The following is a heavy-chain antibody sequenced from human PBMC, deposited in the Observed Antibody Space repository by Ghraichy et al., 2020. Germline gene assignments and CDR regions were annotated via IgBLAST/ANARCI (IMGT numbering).Heavy chain of an antibody. CDR1: GFSFTDYW. CDR2: LNIDGTTV. CDR3: VRSYKDGLRHFDY. J-gene: IGHJ4*02. D-gene: IGHD1-14*01. V-gene: IGHV3-74*01. Sequence: GESLNISCAASGFSFTDYWMHWVRQTPGSGLEWVSHLNIDGTTVNYADSVKGRFTISRDNAKNTMYLQMISLTVEDTAVYYCVRSYKDGLRHFDYWGQGTLVTVSS.